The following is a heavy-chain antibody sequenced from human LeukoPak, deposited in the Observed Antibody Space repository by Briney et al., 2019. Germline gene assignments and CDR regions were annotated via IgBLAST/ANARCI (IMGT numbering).Heavy chain of an antibody. V-gene: IGHV3-30-3*01. Sequence: GGSLRLSCAASEFTFSSYAMHWVRQAPGKGLEWVAVISYDGSNKYYADSVKGRFTISRDNSKNTLYLQMNSLRAEDTAVYYCARDEFMVRGAIPGGMDVWGQGTTVTVSS. CDR2: ISYDGSNK. CDR1: EFTFSSYA. J-gene: IGHJ6*02. D-gene: IGHD3-10*01. CDR3: ARDEFMVRGAIPGGMDV.